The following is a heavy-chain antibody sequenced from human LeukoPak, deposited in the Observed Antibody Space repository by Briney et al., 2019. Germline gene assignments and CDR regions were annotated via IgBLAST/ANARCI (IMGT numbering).Heavy chain of an antibody. CDR2: IYYSGST. CDR3: ARVRFLEWLDY. Sequence: PSETLSLTCTVSGGSISSGDYYWSWIRQPPGKGLEWIGYIYYSGSTYYNPSLKSRVTISVDTSKNQFSLKLSSVTAADTAVYYCARVRFLEWLDYWGQGTLVTVSS. J-gene: IGHJ4*02. CDR1: GGSISSGDYY. V-gene: IGHV4-30-4*01. D-gene: IGHD3-3*01.